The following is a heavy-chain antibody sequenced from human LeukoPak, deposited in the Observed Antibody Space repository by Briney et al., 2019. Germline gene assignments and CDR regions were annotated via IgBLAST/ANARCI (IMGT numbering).Heavy chain of an antibody. CDR1: GFTFTSYG. J-gene: IGHJ4*02. D-gene: IGHD6-13*01. CDR3: ARDPIAAVRFDY. Sequence: GRSLRLSCAASGFTFTSYGMHWVRQAPGKGLEWVAVIWYDGSNKYYADSVKGRFTISRDNSKNTLYLQMNSLRAEDTAVYYCARDPIAAVRFDYWGQGALVTVSS. CDR2: IWYDGSNK. V-gene: IGHV3-33*01.